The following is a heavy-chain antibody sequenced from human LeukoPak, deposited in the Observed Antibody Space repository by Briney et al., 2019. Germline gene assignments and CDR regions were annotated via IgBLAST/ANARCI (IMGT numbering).Heavy chain of an antibody. V-gene: IGHV3-7*01. CDR1: GFTFSSYR. CDR3: ARDRLADDGFDP. CDR2: IKQDGSEK. D-gene: IGHD6-19*01. Sequence: GGSLRLSCAASGFTFSSYRMSWVRQAPGKGLEWVANIKQDGSEKYYVDSVKGRFTISRDNAKNSLYLQMNSLRAEDTAVYYCARDRLADDGFDPWGQGTLVTVSS. J-gene: IGHJ5*02.